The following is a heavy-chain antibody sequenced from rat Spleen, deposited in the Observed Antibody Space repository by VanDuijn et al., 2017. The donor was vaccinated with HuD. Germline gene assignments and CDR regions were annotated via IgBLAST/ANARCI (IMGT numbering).Heavy chain of an antibody. Sequence: QVQLKESGPGLVQPSQTLSLTCTVSGFSLTSYNVHWVRQPPGKGLEWIGGIWGDGSTDYNSALKSRRSISRDASKSQVLLKMSGLQTDDTAIYFCTRSYGGYTSNWFAYWGQGTLVTVSS. CDR1: GFSLTSYN. D-gene: IGHD1-11*01. CDR2: IWGDGST. CDR3: TRSYGGYTSNWFAY. V-gene: IGHV2-1*01. J-gene: IGHJ3*01.